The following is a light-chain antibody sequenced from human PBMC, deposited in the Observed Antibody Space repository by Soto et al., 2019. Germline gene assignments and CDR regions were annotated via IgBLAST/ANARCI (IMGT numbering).Light chain of an antibody. CDR3: QHYNNWPSYT. V-gene: IGKV3-15*01. Sequence: EIVMTQSPATLSVSPGETATLSCRASQSVSSNLAWYQQTPGQAPRLLIYGASTRATGIPARFSGSGSGTEFTLTISRLQSEDCAIYYYQHYNNWPSYTFGQGPDLESK. CDR2: GAS. CDR1: QSVSSN. J-gene: IGKJ2*01.